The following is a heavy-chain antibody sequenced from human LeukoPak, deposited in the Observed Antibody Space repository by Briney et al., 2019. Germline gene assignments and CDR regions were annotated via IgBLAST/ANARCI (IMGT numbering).Heavy chain of an antibody. J-gene: IGHJ4*02. V-gene: IGHV3-74*01. CDR1: GFTFSSYW. Sequence: GGSLRLSCAASGFTFSSYWMHWVRQAPGKGLVWVSRINSDGSSTSYADSVKGRFTISRDNAKNTLYLQMNSLRAEDTAVYYCASLTVVTPGGPYFDYWGQGALVTVSS. D-gene: IGHD4-23*01. CDR2: INSDGSST. CDR3: ASLTVVTPGGPYFDY.